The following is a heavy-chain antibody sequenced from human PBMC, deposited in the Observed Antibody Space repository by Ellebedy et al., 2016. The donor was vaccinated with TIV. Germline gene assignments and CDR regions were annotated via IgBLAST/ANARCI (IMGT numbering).Heavy chain of an antibody. CDR1: GFTFSNYG. CDR2: ISHDGSNK. J-gene: IGHJ4*02. D-gene: IGHD1-1*01. Sequence: GGSLRLXCAASGFTFSNYGMNWVRPTPGKGLEWVAVISHDGSNKYYADSVKGRFTISRDNSKNTLYLQMNSLRTEDTAVYHCAKDWNLRATPIYYFDYWGQGALVTVSS. CDR3: AKDWNLRATPIYYFDY. V-gene: IGHV3-30*18.